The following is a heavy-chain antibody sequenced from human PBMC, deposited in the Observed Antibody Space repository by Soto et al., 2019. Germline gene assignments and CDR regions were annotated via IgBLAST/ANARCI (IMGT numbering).Heavy chain of an antibody. CDR3: ARLKFYDSSGYYHLFDY. J-gene: IGHJ4*02. V-gene: IGHV4-59*08. CDR1: GGSITSYY. CDR2: IYYSGST. Sequence: TSETLSLTCTVSGGSITSYYWSWIRQPPGKGLEWIGYIYYSGSTSYNFSLKSRVTISVDTSKKQFSLKMSSVTAADTAVYYCARLKFYDSSGYYHLFDYWGQGTLVTVSS. D-gene: IGHD3-22*01.